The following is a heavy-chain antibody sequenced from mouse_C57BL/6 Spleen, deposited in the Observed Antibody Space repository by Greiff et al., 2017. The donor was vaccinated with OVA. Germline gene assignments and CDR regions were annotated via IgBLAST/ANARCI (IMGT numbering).Heavy chain of an antibody. J-gene: IGHJ4*01. CDR1: GFTFSDYG. CDR3: ARYYYAMDY. Sequence: EVKLVEPGGGLVKPGGSLKLSCAASGFTFSDYGMHWVRQAPEQGLEWVAYISSGSSTIYYADTVKGRFTISRDNAKNTLFLQMTSLRSEDTAMYYCARYYYAMDYWGQGTSVTVSS. CDR2: ISSGSSTI. V-gene: IGHV5-17*01.